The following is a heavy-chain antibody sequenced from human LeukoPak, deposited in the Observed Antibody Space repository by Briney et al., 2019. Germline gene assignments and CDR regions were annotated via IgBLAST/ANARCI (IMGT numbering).Heavy chain of an antibody. CDR2: LIPIFGTA. D-gene: IGHD1-1*01. Sequence: GASVTVSCKASGGTFSSYAISWVRQAPGQGLEWMGGLIPIFGTANYAQKFQGRVTITTDESTSTAYMELSSLRSEDTAVYYCARSPPEWNDGGSAFDIWGQGTMVTVSS. CDR1: GGTFSSYA. J-gene: IGHJ3*02. V-gene: IGHV1-69*05. CDR3: ARSPPEWNDGGSAFDI.